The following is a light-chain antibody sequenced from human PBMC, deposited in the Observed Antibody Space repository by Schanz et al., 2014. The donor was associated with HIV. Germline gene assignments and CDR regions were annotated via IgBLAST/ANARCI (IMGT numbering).Light chain of an antibody. CDR2: DAS. CDR3: QQYGNSPRT. J-gene: IGKJ1*01. CDR1: QSVCSN. V-gene: IGKV3-20*01. Sequence: EIVMTQSPATLSVSPGERATLSCRASQSVCSNLASHHQKPGQAPRLLIFDASIRATGIPDRFSGSGSGTDFTLTISRLEPEDFAVYYCQQYGNSPRTFGQGTKVEI.